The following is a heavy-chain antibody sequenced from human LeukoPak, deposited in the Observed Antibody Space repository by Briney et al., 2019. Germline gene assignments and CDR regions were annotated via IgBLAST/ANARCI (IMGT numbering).Heavy chain of an antibody. Sequence: GGSLRLSCAASGFTFSSYAMSWVRQAPGKGLEWVSAISGSGGSTYYADSVKGRITISRDNSKNTLYLQMNSLRAEDTAVYYCAKERGPYYYDSSGYYDPYYFDYWGQGTLVTVSS. V-gene: IGHV3-23*01. CDR3: AKERGPYYYDSSGYYDPYYFDY. CDR2: ISGSGGST. CDR1: GFTFSSYA. D-gene: IGHD3-22*01. J-gene: IGHJ4*02.